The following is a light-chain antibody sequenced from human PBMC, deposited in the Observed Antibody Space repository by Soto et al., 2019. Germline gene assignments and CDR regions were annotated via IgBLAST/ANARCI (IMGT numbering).Light chain of an antibody. Sequence: IVVTQSPATLSLSPGVRATLSCRASQSVSTYLAWYQQKPDQAPRLLIYDASNRATGIPARFSGSGSGTDFTLTISSLEPEDFAVYYCQQRSNWPGFGGGTKVEIK. CDR1: QSVSTY. CDR3: QQRSNWPG. CDR2: DAS. V-gene: IGKV3-11*01. J-gene: IGKJ4*02.